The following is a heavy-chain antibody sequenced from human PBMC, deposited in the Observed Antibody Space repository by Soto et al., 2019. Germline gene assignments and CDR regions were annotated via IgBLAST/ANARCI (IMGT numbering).Heavy chain of an antibody. V-gene: IGHV2-5*02. CDR2: IYWDDDK. Sequence: SGPTLVNPTQTLTLTCTFSGFSLSTSGVGVGWNRLPLGKALEWLALIYWDDDKRYSPSLKSRLTITKDTSKNQVVLTMTNMDPVDTATYYCAHKYYYDSSVDYWGQGTLVTVSS. D-gene: IGHD3-22*01. CDR1: GFSLSTSGVG. CDR3: AHKYYYDSSVDY. J-gene: IGHJ4*02.